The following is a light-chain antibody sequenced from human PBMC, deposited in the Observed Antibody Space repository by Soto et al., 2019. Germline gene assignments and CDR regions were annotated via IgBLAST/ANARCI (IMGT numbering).Light chain of an antibody. V-gene: IGLV2-23*01. CDR3: CSYAGSSTYV. CDR1: RSDVGSYNL. CDR2: EGS. J-gene: IGLJ1*01. Sequence: QSALTQPASVAGSPGESITIACTGTRSDVGSYNLVSWYQQHPGKAPKLMVYEGSKRPSGVSNRFSGSKSGNTASLTSSGLQAEDEADYYCCSYAGSSTYVFGTGTKLTVL.